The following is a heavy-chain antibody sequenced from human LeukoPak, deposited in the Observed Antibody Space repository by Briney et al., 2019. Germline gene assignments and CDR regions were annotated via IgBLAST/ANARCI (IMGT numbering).Heavy chain of an antibody. D-gene: IGHD3-10*01. CDR1: GFTFPHYA. Sequence: PGGSLRLSCAASGFTFPHYAMNWVRQAPGKGLEWVSGISGSGSSSYYADSVKGRFTISRDNSKNTLYLQMNSLRAEDTAVYYCARVGSGSYYTVWGQGTLVTVSS. CDR2: ISGSGSSS. CDR3: ARVGSGSYYTV. J-gene: IGHJ4*02. V-gene: IGHV3-23*01.